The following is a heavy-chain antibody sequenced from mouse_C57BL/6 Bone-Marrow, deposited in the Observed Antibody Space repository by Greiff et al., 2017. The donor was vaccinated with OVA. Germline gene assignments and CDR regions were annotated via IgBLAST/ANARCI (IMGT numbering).Heavy chain of an antibody. CDR3: ARSLNWDVRWYFDV. Sequence: QVQLQQPGAELVRPGTSVKLSCKASGYTFTSYWMHWVKQRPGQGLEWIGVIDPSDSYTNYNQKFKGKATLTVDTSSSTAYMQLSSLTSEDSAVYYCARSLNWDVRWYFDVWGTGTTVTVSS. CDR1: GYTFTSYW. CDR2: IDPSDSYT. J-gene: IGHJ1*03. D-gene: IGHD4-1*01. V-gene: IGHV1-59*01.